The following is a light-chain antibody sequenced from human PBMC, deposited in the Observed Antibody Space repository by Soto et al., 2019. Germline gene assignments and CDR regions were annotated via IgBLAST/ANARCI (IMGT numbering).Light chain of an antibody. CDR2: EVS. V-gene: IGLV2-18*02. CDR1: SSDVGSYNR. CDR3: SSYTSRGTPVV. J-gene: IGLJ2*01. Sequence: QSALTQPPSVSGSPGQSVTISCTGTSSDVGSYNRVSWYQQPPGTAPKLMIYEVSNRPSGVPDRFSGSKSGNTASLTISWLQAEDEADYYCSSYTSRGTPVVFGGGTTLTVL.